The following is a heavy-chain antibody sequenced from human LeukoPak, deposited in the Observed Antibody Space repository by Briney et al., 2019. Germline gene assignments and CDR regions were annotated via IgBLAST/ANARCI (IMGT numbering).Heavy chain of an antibody. D-gene: IGHD1-26*01. V-gene: IGHV4-39*07. CDR2: IYYSGST. CDR3: ASLAGLLVPNYYYYMDV. Sequence: SETLSLTCTVSGRSSNTGSYYWGWIRQPPGKGLEWIGSIYYSGSTYSNPSLKSRVTISVDTSKNQFSLKLNSVTAADTAVYYCASLAGLLVPNYYYYMDVWGKGTTVTVSS. CDR1: GRSSNTGSYY. J-gene: IGHJ6*03.